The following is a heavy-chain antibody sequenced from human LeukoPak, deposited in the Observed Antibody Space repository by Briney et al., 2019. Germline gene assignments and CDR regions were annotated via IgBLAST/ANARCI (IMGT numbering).Heavy chain of an antibody. CDR1: GYTFTSYY. J-gene: IGHJ4*02. D-gene: IGHD1-26*01. Sequence: GASVKVSCKASGYTFTSYYMHWVRQAPGQGLEWMGIINPDGSSTTYAQKFQGRVTMTRDTSTSTVYMELSSLRSEDTAVYYCATVGGSYFFDYWGQGTLVTVSS. CDR3: ATVGGSYFFDY. CDR2: INPDGSST. V-gene: IGHV1-46*01.